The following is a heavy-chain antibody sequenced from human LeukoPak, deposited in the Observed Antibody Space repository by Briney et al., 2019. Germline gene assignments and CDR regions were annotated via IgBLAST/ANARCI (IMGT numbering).Heavy chain of an antibody. D-gene: IGHD1-26*01. CDR1: GFTLSSYW. J-gene: IGHJ4*02. CDR3: SRDFVGADDY. Sequence: GGSLRLSCAASGFTLSSYWMHWVRQAPGKGPVWVSRINPDGSRIDYAESVRGRFTISRDSAKNTLYLRMNSLRAEDTAVYYCSRDFVGADDYWGQGTLVTVSS. CDR2: INPDGSRI. V-gene: IGHV3-74*01.